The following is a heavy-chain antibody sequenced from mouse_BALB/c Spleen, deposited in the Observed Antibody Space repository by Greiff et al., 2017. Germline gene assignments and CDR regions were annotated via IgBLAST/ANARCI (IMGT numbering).Heavy chain of an antibody. CDR1: GFTFSSYT. CDR3: ARYDGLRRSFDY. V-gene: IGHV5-9*03. Sequence: EVMLVESGGGLVKPGGSLKLSCAASGFTFSSYTMSWVRQTPEKRLEWVATISSGGGNTYYPDSVKGRFTISRDNAKNNLYLQMSSLRSEDTALYYCARYDGLRRSFDYWGQGTTLTVSS. D-gene: IGHD2-4*01. J-gene: IGHJ2*01. CDR2: ISSGGGNT.